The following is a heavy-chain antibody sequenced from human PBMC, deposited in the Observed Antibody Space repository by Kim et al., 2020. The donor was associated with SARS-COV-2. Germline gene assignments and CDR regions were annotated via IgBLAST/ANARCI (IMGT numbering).Heavy chain of an antibody. CDR3: ARDRPGIAAAGWLDPFDY. D-gene: IGHD6-13*01. V-gene: IGHV3-30*07. J-gene: IGHJ4*02. Sequence: KGRFTISRDNSKNTLYLQMSSLRAEDTAVYYCARDRPGIAAAGWLDPFDYWGQGTLVTVSS.